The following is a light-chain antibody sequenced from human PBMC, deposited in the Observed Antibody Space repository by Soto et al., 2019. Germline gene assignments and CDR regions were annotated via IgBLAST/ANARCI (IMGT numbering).Light chain of an antibody. CDR1: QSVSSSY. J-gene: IGKJ5*01. V-gene: IGKV3-20*01. CDR2: GAS. CDR3: QQYGSSPFIT. Sequence: EIVLTQSPGTLSLSPGERATLSCRASQSVSSSYLAWYQQKPGQAPRLLIYGASSRATGIPDRFRGSGSGTDFTLTLSRLELEDFAVYYCQQYGSSPFITFGQGTRLEIK.